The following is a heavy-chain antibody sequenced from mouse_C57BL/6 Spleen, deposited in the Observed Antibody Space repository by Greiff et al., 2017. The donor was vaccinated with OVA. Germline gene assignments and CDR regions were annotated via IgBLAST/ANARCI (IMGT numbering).Heavy chain of an antibody. V-gene: IGHV1-66*01. CDR3: ARTLSYQGAMDY. D-gene: IGHD2-10*01. CDR1: GYSFTSYY. Sequence: VKLMESGPELVKPGASVKISCKASGYSFTSYYIHWVKQRPGQGLEWIGWIYPGSGNTKYNEKFKGKATLSADTSSSTAYMQLSSLTSEDSAVYYCARTLSYQGAMDYWGQGTSVTVSS. CDR2: IYPGSGNT. J-gene: IGHJ4*01.